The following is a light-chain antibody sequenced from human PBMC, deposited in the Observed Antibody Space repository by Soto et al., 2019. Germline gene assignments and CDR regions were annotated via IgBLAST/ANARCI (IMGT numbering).Light chain of an antibody. CDR2: DAS. CDR3: QQRSNWPLLT. V-gene: IGKV3-11*01. Sequence: EIVLTQSPATLSLSPGERATLSCRASQSVSSYLAWYQQKPGQALRLLIYDASNRATGIPARFSGSGSGTDFTLTISSLEPEDFAVYYCQQRSNWPLLTFGGGTKVEIK. J-gene: IGKJ4*01. CDR1: QSVSSY.